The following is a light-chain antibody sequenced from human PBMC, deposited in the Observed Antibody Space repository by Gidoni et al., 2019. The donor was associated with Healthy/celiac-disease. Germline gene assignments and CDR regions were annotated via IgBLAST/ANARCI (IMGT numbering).Light chain of an antibody. J-gene: IGKJ4*01. Sequence: DIVMTQSPVGVPVTPGEPASITCRSSQSLLHSNAYTYLDWYLQKPGQSPQLLLYLGSNRASGVPDTFSGSVPGTDFTLKISRVEAEDVGVYYCMQALQTPRFXGXTKVEIK. CDR3: MQALQTPR. CDR2: LGS. CDR1: QSLLHSNAYTY. V-gene: IGKV2-28*01.